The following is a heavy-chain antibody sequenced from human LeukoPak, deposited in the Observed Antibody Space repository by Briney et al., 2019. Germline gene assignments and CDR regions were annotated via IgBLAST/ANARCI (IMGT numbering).Heavy chain of an antibody. V-gene: IGHV4-34*01. CDR2: INHSGST. D-gene: IGHD4-17*01. CDR1: GGSFSGYC. Sequence: PSETLSLTCAVYGGSFSGYCWSWIRQPPGKGLEWIGDINHSGSTNYNPSLKSRVTISVDTSKNQFSLKLSSVTAADTAVYYCARRAIPRTTVTTAWFDPWGQGTLVTVSS. CDR3: ARRAIPRTTVTTAWFDP. J-gene: IGHJ5*02.